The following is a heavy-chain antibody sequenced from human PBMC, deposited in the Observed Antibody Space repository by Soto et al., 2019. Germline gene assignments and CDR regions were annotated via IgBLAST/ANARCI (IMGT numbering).Heavy chain of an antibody. V-gene: IGHV3-7*04. CDR1: GFTFNTYW. J-gene: IGHJ3*02. D-gene: IGHD3-22*01. CDR2: IKPDGSEK. CDR3: ARGDFYDSSGPFSDAYVI. Sequence: GGSLRLSCAASGFTFNTYWMSWVRQAPGKGLEWVANIKPDGSEKWYVDSVKGRFTISRDNAKNSLYLQMNSLRAEDTAVYFCARGDFYDSSGPFSDAYVIWGQGTMVTVSS.